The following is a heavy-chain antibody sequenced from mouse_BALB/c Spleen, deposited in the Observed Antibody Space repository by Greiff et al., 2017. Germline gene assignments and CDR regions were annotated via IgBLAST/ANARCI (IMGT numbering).Heavy chain of an antibody. J-gene: IGHJ3*01. D-gene: IGHD4-1*01. CDR2: ISYSGST. CDR3: ARDSNWGPLAY. Sequence: VQLQQSGPGLVKPSQSLSLTCTVTGYSITSDYAWNWIRQFPGNKLEWMGYISYSGSTSYNPSLKSRISITRDTSKNQFFLQLNSVTTEDTATYYCARDSNWGPLAYWGQGTLVTVSA. V-gene: IGHV3-2*02. CDR1: GYSITSDYA.